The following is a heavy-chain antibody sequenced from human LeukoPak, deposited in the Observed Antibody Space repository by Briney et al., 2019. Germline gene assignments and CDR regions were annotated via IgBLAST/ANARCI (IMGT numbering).Heavy chain of an antibody. J-gene: IGHJ4*02. CDR3: TRGPGYHDSSYLDY. V-gene: IGHV3-30*04. Sequence: PGGSLRLSCAASGFTFSTYAMHWARQAPGKGLEWVAVISYDGANKNHADSVKGRFTISRDNSKNTLYLQMNSLRAEDTAVYYCTRGPGYHDSSYLDYWGQGTLVTVSS. CDR2: ISYDGANK. D-gene: IGHD3-22*01. CDR1: GFTFSTYA.